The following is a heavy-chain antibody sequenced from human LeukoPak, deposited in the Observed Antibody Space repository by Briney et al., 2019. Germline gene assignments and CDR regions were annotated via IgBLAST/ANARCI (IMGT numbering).Heavy chain of an antibody. CDR1: GFTFSSYS. CDR3: ARNYYDFWSGYYTGIDY. D-gene: IGHD3-3*01. Sequence: GGSLRLSCAASGFTFSSYSMNWVRQAPGKGLEWVSSISSSSNYIYYADSVKGRFTISRDNAKNSLYLQMNSLRAEDTAVHYCARNYYDFWSGYYTGIDYWGQGTLVTVSS. J-gene: IGHJ4*02. CDR2: ISSSSNYI. V-gene: IGHV3-21*01.